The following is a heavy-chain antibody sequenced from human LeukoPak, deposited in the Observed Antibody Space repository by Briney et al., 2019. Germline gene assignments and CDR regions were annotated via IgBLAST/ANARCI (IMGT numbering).Heavy chain of an antibody. D-gene: IGHD3-10*01. Sequence: SQTLSLTCTVSGGSISSGSYYWSWIRQPAGKGLEWIGRIYTSGSTNYNPSLKSRVTISVDSSKNQFSLKLSSVTAADTAVYYCARRPYYYGSGSYYYYYMDVWGKGTTVTVSS. V-gene: IGHV4-61*02. J-gene: IGHJ6*03. CDR2: IYTSGST. CDR3: ARRPYYYGSGSYYYYYMDV. CDR1: GGSISSGSYY.